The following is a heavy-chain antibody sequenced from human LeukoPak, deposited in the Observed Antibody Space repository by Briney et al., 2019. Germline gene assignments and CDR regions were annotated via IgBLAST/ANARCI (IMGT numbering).Heavy chain of an antibody. J-gene: IGHJ4*02. V-gene: IGHV4-59*01. CDR2: IYYSGST. CDR3: ARLGGHYYDSSGYQKIDY. Sequence: TSETLSLTCTVSGGSISSYYWSWIRQPPGKGLEWIGYIYYSGSTNYNPSLKSRVTISVDTSKNQFSLKLSSVTAADTAVYYCARLGGHYYDSSGYQKIDYWSQGTLVTVSS. D-gene: IGHD3-22*01. CDR1: GGSISSYY.